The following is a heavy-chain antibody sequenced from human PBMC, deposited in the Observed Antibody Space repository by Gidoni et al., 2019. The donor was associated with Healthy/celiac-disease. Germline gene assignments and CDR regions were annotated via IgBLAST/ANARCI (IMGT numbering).Heavy chain of an antibody. CDR3: ARVSSGWYELPRYYYYGMDV. D-gene: IGHD6-19*01. CDR1: GYTFTSYG. CDR2: ISADNGNT. V-gene: IGHV1-18*01. Sequence: QVQLVQSGAEVKKPGASVKVSCKASGYTFTSYGISWVRQAPGQGLEWMGWISADNGNTNYAPKLQGRVTMTTDTSTSTAYMELRSLRSDDTAVYYCARVSSGWYELPRYYYYGMDVWGQGTTVTVSS. J-gene: IGHJ6*02.